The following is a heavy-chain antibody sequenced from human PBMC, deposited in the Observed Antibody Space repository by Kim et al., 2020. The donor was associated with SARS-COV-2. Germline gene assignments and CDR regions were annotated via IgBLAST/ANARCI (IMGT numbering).Heavy chain of an antibody. CDR2: IYYSGST. J-gene: IGHJ5*02. V-gene: IGHV4-59*01. CDR3: ARASRWGLRSGWPLRFDP. CDR1: GGSISSYY. Sequence: SETLSLTCTVSGGSISSYYWSWIRQPPGKGLEWIGYIYYSGSTNYNPSLKSRVTISVDTSKNQFSLKLSSVTAADTAVYYCARASRWGLRSGWPLRFDPWGQGTLVTVSS. D-gene: IGHD6-19*01.